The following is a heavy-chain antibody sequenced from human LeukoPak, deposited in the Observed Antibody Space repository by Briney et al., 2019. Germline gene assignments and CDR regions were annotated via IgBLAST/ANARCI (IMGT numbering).Heavy chain of an antibody. D-gene: IGHD5-18*01. CDR1: GFTFSSYA. CDR2: ISYDGSNK. Sequence: PGGSLRLSCAASGFTFSSYAMHWVRQAPGKGLEWVAVISYDGSNKYYADSVKGRFTISRDNSKNTLYLQMNSLRAEDTAVYYCAKDTQLWVCRNWGQGTLVTVSS. J-gene: IGHJ4*02. V-gene: IGHV3-30-3*01. CDR3: AKDTQLWVCRN.